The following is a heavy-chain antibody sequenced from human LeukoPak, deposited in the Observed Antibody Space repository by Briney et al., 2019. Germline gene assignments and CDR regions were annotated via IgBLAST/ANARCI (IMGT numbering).Heavy chain of an antibody. J-gene: IGHJ4*02. D-gene: IGHD3-3*02. V-gene: IGHV4-4*07. Sequence: SETLSLTCTVSGGSISSHYWSWIRQPAGKGLEWIGRIYTSGSTNYNPSLKSRLTISEDTSKNQFSLSLSSVTAADTAVYYCATMKLGILGVTKFDYWGQGILVTVSS. CDR2: IYTSGST. CDR1: GGSISSHY. CDR3: ATMKLGILGVTKFDY.